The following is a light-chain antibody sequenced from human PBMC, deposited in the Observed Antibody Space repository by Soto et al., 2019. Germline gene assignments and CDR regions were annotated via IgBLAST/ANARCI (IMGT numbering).Light chain of an antibody. CDR1: QSITTW. CDR2: AAS. Sequence: DIQMTQSPSTLSSSVGDRVIITCRASQSITTWLAWYQQKPGRAPKLLIYAASSLQSGVPSRFSGSGSGTEITLTISSLQPDDFATYYCQQYTSYPWTFGQGTKVDIK. CDR3: QQYTSYPWT. V-gene: IGKV1-5*01. J-gene: IGKJ1*01.